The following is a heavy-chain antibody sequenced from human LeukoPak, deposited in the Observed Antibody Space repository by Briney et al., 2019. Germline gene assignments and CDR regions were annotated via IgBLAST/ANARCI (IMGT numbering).Heavy chain of an antibody. Sequence: ASVKVSCKASGYTFTSYDINWVRQATGQGLEWMGWMNPNSGNTGYAQNFQGRVTMTRNTSISTAYMELSSLRSEDTAVYYCAREVPDSGWAAYHYHYMDVWGKGTTVTISS. J-gene: IGHJ6*03. V-gene: IGHV1-8*01. CDR2: MNPNSGNT. CDR3: AREVPDSGWAAYHYHYMDV. D-gene: IGHD6-19*01. CDR1: GYTFTSYD.